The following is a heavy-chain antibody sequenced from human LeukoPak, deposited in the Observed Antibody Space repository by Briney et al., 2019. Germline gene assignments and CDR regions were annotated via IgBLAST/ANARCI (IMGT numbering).Heavy chain of an antibody. V-gene: IGHV3-72*01. D-gene: IGHD2-15*01. CDR3: AKDPPLPTYCSGGSCYSVY. CDR2: IRNKVNGYTT. CDR1: GFTFSDHY. Sequence: GGSLRLSCAASGFTFSDHYMDWVRQAPGKGLEWVGRIRNKVNGYTTEYAASVKGRFTNSRDDSKNSVYLQMNSLRAEDTAVYYCAKDPPLPTYCSGGSCYSVYWGQGTLVTVSS. J-gene: IGHJ4*02.